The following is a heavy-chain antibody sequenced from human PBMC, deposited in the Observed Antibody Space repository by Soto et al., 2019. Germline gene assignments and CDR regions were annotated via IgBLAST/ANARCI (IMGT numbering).Heavy chain of an antibody. J-gene: IGHJ4*02. CDR1: GFTFSTYW. Sequence: EVQLVESGGALVQPGGSLRLSCAASGFTFSTYWMHWVRQAPGKGLEWVSRIKSDGSSKYYADSVKGRFIISRDNAENTLYLQMNSLRAEDAAVYYCARGYNSGPGGYWGQGTLVTVSS. CDR2: IKSDGSSK. V-gene: IGHV3-74*01. CDR3: ARGYNSGPGGY. D-gene: IGHD6-19*01.